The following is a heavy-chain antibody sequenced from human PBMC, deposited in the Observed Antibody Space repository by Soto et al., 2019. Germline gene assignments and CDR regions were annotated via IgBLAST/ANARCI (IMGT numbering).Heavy chain of an antibody. CDR3: ARDRSLVEYSGSSHYYYMDV. CDR2: INAGNGNT. J-gene: IGHJ6*03. V-gene: IGHV1-3*01. CDR1: GYTFTSYA. D-gene: IGHD6-6*01. Sequence: ASVKVSCKASGYTFTSYAMHWVRQAPGQRLEWMGWINAGNGNTKYSQKFQGRVTITRDTSASTAYMELSSLRSEDTAVYYCARDRSLVEYSGSSHYYYMDVWGKGTTVTVSS.